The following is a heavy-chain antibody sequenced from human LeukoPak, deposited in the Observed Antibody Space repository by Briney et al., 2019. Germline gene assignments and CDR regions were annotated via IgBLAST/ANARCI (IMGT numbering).Heavy chain of an antibody. CDR2: ISYDGSNK. CDR3: ARDPSGSFH. CDR1: GFTFSSYA. Sequence: PGRSLRLSCAASGFTFSSYAMHWVRQAPGKGLEWVAVISYDGSNKYYADSVKGRFTISRDNSKNTLYLQMNSLRAEDTAVYYCARDPSGSFHWGQGTLVTVSS. D-gene: IGHD1-26*01. V-gene: IGHV3-30-3*01. J-gene: IGHJ4*02.